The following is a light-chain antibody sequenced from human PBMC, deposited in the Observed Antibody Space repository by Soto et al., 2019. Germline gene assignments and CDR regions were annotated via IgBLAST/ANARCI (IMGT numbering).Light chain of an antibody. CDR3: QQADSFPLT. CDR1: QDISDW. Sequence: DIQMTQSPSSVSASVGDRVTFTCRASQDISDWLAWYQQKPGKAPSVLFFAASNLQSGVPSRFSGSGSGTDFTLTISNLQPEDAATYYCQQADSFPLTFGPGTKVDIK. V-gene: IGKV1-12*01. J-gene: IGKJ3*01. CDR2: AAS.